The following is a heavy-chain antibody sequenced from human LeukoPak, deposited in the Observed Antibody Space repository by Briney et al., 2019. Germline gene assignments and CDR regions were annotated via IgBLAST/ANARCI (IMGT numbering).Heavy chain of an antibody. Sequence: ASVKVSCKASGYTFTGYYMHWVRQAPGQGLEWMGWINPNSGGTNYAQKFQGRVTMTRDTSISTAYMELSRLRSDDTAVYYCARVTGDKSMWFDPWGQGTLVTVSS. V-gene: IGHV1-2*02. CDR3: ARVTGDKSMWFDP. CDR2: INPNSGGT. CDR1: GYTFTGYY. D-gene: IGHD3-16*01. J-gene: IGHJ5*02.